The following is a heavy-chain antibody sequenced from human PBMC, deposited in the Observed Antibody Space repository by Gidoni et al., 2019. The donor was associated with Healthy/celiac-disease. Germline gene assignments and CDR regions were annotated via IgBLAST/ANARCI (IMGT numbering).Heavy chain of an antibody. Sequence: QVQLQESGPGLVKPSQTLSLTCTVPGGSISSGSYYWSWIRQPAGQGLEWIGRIYTSGSTNYNPSLKSRVTMSVDTSKNQFSLKLSSVTAADTAVYYCARGAQYYDSSGYFHDAFDIWGQGTMVTVSS. CDR2: IYTSGST. V-gene: IGHV4-61*02. D-gene: IGHD3-22*01. CDR3: ARGAQYYDSSGYFHDAFDI. CDR1: GGSISSGSYY. J-gene: IGHJ3*02.